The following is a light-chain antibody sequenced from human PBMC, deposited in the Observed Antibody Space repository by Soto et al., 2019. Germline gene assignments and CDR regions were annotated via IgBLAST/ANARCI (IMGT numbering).Light chain of an antibody. CDR2: AAS. CDR1: QGVGSW. V-gene: IGKV1-12*01. CDR3: QQANSFPWT. Sequence: DIQMTQSPSSVSASVGDRVTITCRASQGVGSWLAWYQQKPGKAPKLLIYAASSLHSGVPSRVSGSGSGAYFTLTISSLQPEDFATYDCQQANSFPWTFGQGTKVEIK. J-gene: IGKJ1*01.